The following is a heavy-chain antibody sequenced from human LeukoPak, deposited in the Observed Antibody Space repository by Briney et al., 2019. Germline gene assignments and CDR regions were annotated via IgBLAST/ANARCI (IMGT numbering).Heavy chain of an antibody. Sequence: NSGGSLRLSCAASGFTFSSYSMNWVRQAPGKGLEWVSSISSSSSYIYYADSVKGRFTISRDNAKNSLYLQMNSLRAEDTAVYYCARDAVGIYRIIDYWGQGTLVTVSS. J-gene: IGHJ4*02. CDR3: ARDAVGIYRIIDY. CDR2: ISSSSSYI. D-gene: IGHD6-13*01. V-gene: IGHV3-21*01. CDR1: GFTFSSYS.